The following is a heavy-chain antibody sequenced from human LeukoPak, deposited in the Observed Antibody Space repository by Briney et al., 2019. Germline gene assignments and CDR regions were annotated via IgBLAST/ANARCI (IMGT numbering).Heavy chain of an antibody. CDR1: GFTFSDYY. CDR3: ARGPVVPAANDAFAAFDI. Sequence: TGGSLILSCAASGFTFSDYYMSWIRQAPGKGLEWVSYISSSSSYTNYADSVKGRFTISRDNAKNSLYLQMNSLRAEDTAVYYCARGPVVPAANDAFAAFDIWGQGTMVTVSS. CDR2: ISSSSSYT. J-gene: IGHJ3*02. V-gene: IGHV3-11*06. D-gene: IGHD2-2*01.